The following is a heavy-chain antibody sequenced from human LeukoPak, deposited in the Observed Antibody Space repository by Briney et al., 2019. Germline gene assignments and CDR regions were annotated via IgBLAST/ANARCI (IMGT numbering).Heavy chain of an antibody. J-gene: IGHJ4*02. Sequence: SETLSLTCTVSGGSISSGNYHWIWIRQPAGKGLEWIGRIYTSGNTNYNPSLKSRVSISIDTSKNQFSLRLSSVTAADTALYYCARRSTVLTANYECWGQGTLVTVSS. D-gene: IGHD4-23*01. CDR1: GGSISSGNYH. CDR3: ARRSTVLTANYEC. V-gene: IGHV4-61*02. CDR2: IYTSGNT.